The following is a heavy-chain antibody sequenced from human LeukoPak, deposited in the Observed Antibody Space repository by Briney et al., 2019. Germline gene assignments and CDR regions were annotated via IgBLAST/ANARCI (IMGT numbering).Heavy chain of an antibody. J-gene: IGHJ5*02. V-gene: IGHV4-39*01. D-gene: IGHD4-17*01. CDR2: IYYTGST. CDR3: ARSRKYGAVTTYSWFDP. Sequence: SETLSLTCTVSGGSTTSITSNWGWIRHPPGKGLEWIARIYYTGSTNYNPSLKSRVTISVDTSKNQFSLKLSSVTAADTAVYYCARSRKYGAVTTYSWFDPWGQGTLVIVSS. CDR1: GGSTTSITSN.